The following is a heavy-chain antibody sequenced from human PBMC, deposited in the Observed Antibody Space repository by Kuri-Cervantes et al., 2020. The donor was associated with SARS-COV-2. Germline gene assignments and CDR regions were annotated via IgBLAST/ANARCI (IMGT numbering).Heavy chain of an antibody. CDR1: ETTFPNYD. CDR2: VKTNSGNT. Sequence: ASVKVSCKAPETTFPNYDINWVRQATGQGLEWMGMVKTNSGNTLYAQFFQGRVTMTRDTSTSTAYMELRSLRSDDTAVYYCARVANLWWFGELLSDAFDIWGQGTMVTVSS. V-gene: IGHV1-8*01. CDR3: ARVANLWWFGELLSDAFDI. D-gene: IGHD3-10*01. J-gene: IGHJ3*02.